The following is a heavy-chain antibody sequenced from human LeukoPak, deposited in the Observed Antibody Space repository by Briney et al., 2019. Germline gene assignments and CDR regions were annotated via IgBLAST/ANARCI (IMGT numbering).Heavy chain of an antibody. CDR1: GGSISSYY. J-gene: IGHJ4*02. Sequence: SETLSHTCTVSGGSISSYYWSWIRQPPGKGLEWIGYIYYSGSTNYNPSLKSRVTISVDTSKNQFSLKLSSVTAADTAVYYCATGGAKSAAMTYWGQGTLVTVSS. CDR3: ATGGAKSAAMTY. D-gene: IGHD2-2*01. CDR2: IYYSGST. V-gene: IGHV4-59*01.